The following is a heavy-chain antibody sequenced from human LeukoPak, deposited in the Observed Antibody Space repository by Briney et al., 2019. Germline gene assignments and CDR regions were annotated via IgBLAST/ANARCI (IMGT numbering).Heavy chain of an antibody. CDR3: ASWHDILTGYFLLDY. J-gene: IGHJ4*02. CDR1: GYTFTSYG. Sequence: ASVKVSCKASGYTFTSYGISWVRQAPGQGLEWMGWISAYNGNTNYAQKLQGRVTMTTDTSTSTAYMELRSLRSDDTAVYYCASWHDILTGYFLLDYWGQGTLVTVSS. V-gene: IGHV1-18*01. D-gene: IGHD3-9*01. CDR2: ISAYNGNT.